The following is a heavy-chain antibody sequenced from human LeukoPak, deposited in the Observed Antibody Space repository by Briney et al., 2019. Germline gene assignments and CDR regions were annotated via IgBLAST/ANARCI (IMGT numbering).Heavy chain of an antibody. CDR3: ARTQGSSGYYDSDY. V-gene: IGHV1-18*01. Sequence: VASVKVSCKASGYTFTSYGISWVRQAPGQGLEWMGWISAYNGNTNYAQKLQGRVTMTTDTSTSTAYMELRSLRSDDTAVYYCARTQGSSGYYDSDYWGQGTLVTVSS. J-gene: IGHJ4*02. D-gene: IGHD3-22*01. CDR1: GYTFTSYG. CDR2: ISAYNGNT.